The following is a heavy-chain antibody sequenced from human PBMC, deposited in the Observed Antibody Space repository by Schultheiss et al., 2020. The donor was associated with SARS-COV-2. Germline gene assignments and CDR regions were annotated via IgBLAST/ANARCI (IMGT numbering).Heavy chain of an antibody. CDR1: GGSITRSYYY. D-gene: IGHD2-15*01. J-gene: IGHJ6*03. CDR3: ARIVRGSRRNFYYYMDV. V-gene: IGHV4-39*07. CDR2: IYYSGST. Sequence: SETLSLTCTVSGGSITRSYYYWAWIRQPPGKGLDWIGNIYYSGSTYYNPSLKSRLTMSVDTSKNQFSLKLTSVTAADTAVYYCARIVRGSRRNFYYYMDVWGKGTTGTVSS.